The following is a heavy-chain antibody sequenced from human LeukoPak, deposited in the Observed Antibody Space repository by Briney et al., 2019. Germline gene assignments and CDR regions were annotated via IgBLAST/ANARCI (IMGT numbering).Heavy chain of an antibody. CDR3: ARVGTWELQRVFEY. Sequence: GGSLRLSCAASGFTFTDYWMTWVRQVPGKGLEWVANIHKAGTESYYVDSVKGRFAISRDNAKNSLYLQLSSLRVDDTAVYYCARVGTWELQRVFEYWGQGTLVTVSS. V-gene: IGHV3-7*01. D-gene: IGHD1-26*01. J-gene: IGHJ4*02. CDR2: IHKAGTES. CDR1: GFTFTDYW.